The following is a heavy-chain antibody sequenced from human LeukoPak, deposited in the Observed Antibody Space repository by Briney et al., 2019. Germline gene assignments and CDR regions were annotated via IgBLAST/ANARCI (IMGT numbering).Heavy chain of an antibody. CDR1: GYTFTSYG. D-gene: IGHD6-19*01. CDR2: ISAYNGNT. J-gene: IGHJ6*02. Sequence: ASVKVSCKASGYTFTSYGISWVRQAPGQGLEWTGWISAYNGNTNYAQKLQGRVTMTTDTSTSTAYMELRSLRSDDTAVYYCARDYSSGWYDWGVYGMDVWGQGTTVTVSS. V-gene: IGHV1-18*01. CDR3: ARDYSSGWYDWGVYGMDV.